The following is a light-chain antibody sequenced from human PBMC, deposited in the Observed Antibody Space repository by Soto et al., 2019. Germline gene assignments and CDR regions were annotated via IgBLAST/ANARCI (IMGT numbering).Light chain of an antibody. J-gene: IGKJ5*01. CDR2: GAS. V-gene: IGKV1-17*01. CDR1: HNIKTY. Sequence: DIQMTQSPSSLSASVGDTVTITCRASHNIKTYLNWYLQKPGKAPKLLIYGASSLQSGVPSRLSGRGSGTEFTLTISSLQPEDFATYYCQQLNSYLMTFGQGTRREIK. CDR3: QQLNSYLMT.